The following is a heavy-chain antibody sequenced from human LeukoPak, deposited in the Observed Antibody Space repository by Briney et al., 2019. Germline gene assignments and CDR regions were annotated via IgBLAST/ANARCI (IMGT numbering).Heavy chain of an antibody. CDR1: GFSLSTSGVG. V-gene: IGHV2-5*02. Sequence: ESGPALVNPTQTLTLTCTFSGFSLSTSGVGVGWIRQPPGKALEWLALIYWDGDKRYSPSLKSRLTITKDTSKNQVVLTMTNMDPVDTATYYCAHSLWFGDLLPYFDYWGQGTLVTVSS. D-gene: IGHD3-10*01. CDR2: IYWDGDK. CDR3: AHSLWFGDLLPYFDY. J-gene: IGHJ4*02.